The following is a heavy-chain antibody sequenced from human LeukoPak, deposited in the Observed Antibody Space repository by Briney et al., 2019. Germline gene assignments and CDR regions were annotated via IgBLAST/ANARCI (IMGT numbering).Heavy chain of an antibody. J-gene: IGHJ3*02. CDR2: IYYSGST. CDR1: GGSISSGDYY. D-gene: IGHD3-22*01. CDR3: ARRPARVTMIRAAFDI. Sequence: PSETLSLTCTVSGGSISSGDYYWSWIRQPPGKGLEWIGYIYYSGSTNYNPSLKSRVTISVDTSKNQFSLKLSSVTAADTAVYYCARRPARVTMIRAAFDIWGQGTMVTVSS. V-gene: IGHV4-30-4*08.